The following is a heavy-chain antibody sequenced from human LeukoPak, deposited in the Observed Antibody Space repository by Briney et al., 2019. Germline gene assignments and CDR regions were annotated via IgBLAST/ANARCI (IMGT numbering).Heavy chain of an antibody. D-gene: IGHD3-22*01. J-gene: IGHJ6*02. CDR2: IYYSGVT. CDR1: GGSISSGTYY. Sequence: SQTLSLTCTVSGGSISSGTYYWNWIRQHPGKGLEWIGYIYYSGVTYYNPSLKSRVTISVDTSKNQFSLKLSSVTAADTAVYYCARIHYYDSSGYYYGFDYYGMDAWGQGTTVTVSS. V-gene: IGHV4-31*03. CDR3: ARIHYYDSSGYYYGFDYYGMDA.